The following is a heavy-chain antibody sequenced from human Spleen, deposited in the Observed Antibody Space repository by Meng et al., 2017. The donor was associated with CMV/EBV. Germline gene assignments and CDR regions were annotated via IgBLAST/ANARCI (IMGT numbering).Heavy chain of an antibody. Sequence: DSIISSAFCWVWIRQPPGKGLEWIGSIYHSGSSYYNPSLKSRVTMSVDTSKNDFSLKLNSVTVADTAIYYCARNVLTGDGGRGYYDSWGQGRLVTVSS. V-gene: IGHV4-39*07. CDR1: DSIISSAFC. J-gene: IGHJ4*02. CDR2: IYHSGSS. D-gene: IGHD5-24*01. CDR3: ARNVLTGDGGRGYYDS.